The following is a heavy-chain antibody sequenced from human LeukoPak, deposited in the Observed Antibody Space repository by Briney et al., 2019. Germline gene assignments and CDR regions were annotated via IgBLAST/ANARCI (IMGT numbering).Heavy chain of an antibody. CDR1: GFTFSSYA. Sequence: GGSLRLSCAASGFTFSSYAMSWVRQAPGKGLEWVSGISGSGGSTYYADSVKGRFTISRDNSKNTPYLQMNSLRAEDTAVYYCAKDRGQSSGWYPWGQGTLVTVSS. V-gene: IGHV3-23*01. CDR3: AKDRGQSSGWYP. D-gene: IGHD6-19*01. CDR2: ISGSGGST. J-gene: IGHJ5*02.